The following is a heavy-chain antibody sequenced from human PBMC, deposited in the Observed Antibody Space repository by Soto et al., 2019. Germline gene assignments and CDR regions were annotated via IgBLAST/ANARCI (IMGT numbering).Heavy chain of an antibody. CDR1: GFTFNTYT. CDR2: ISYDGVIQ. CDR3: ETLRGVAPHSGPPLDN. V-gene: IGHV3-30-3*01. J-gene: IGHJ4*02. Sequence: QVQLLEYGGGVAPPGGSLRLSCAASGFTFNTYTMHWVRQAPGEGLEWVALISYDGVIQYYGDSMRRRFTISRDNSISSLYLQMSNLRLDPTAVYYRETLRGVAPHSGPPLDNWGQGPQVTVSS. D-gene: IGHD2-15*01.